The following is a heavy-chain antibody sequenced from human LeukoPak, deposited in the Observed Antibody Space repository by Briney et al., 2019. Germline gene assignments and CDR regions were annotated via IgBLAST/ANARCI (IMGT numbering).Heavy chain of an antibody. J-gene: IGHJ4*02. CDR2: IYYSGST. CDR3: ARVVGNTNFDS. Sequence: SETLSLTCTVSGGSISSYYWSWIRQPPGKGLEWIGYIYYSGSTSYNPSLKSRVTISVDTSKNQFSLKVTSVTAADTAVYYCARVVGNTNFDSWGQGALVTVSS. D-gene: IGHD2-21*01. V-gene: IGHV4-59*12. CDR1: GGSISSYY.